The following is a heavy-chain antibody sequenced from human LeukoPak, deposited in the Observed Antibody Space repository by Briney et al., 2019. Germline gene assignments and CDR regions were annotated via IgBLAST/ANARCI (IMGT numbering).Heavy chain of an antibody. V-gene: IGHV3-7*01. CDR2: IKQDGSEK. J-gene: IGHJ3*02. D-gene: IGHD3-10*01. CDR1: GFTFSRYW. Sequence: QSGGSLRPSCGASGFTFSRYWMSWVRQAPGKGLEWVANIKQDGSEKYYVDSVKGRFTISRDNAKNSLYLQMNSLRAEDTAVYYCARESYGSGSNAFDIWGQGTMVTVSS. CDR3: ARESYGSGSNAFDI.